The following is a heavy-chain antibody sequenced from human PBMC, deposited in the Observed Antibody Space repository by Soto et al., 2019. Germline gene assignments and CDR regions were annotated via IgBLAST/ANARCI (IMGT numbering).Heavy chain of an antibody. CDR1: GISTSSYW. V-gene: IGHV3-7*03. CDR3: VTGYHSDY. CDR2: IKKDGSEK. J-gene: IGHJ4*02. D-gene: IGHD5-18*01. Sequence: EEQLVESGGALVRPGASLRLSCAASGISTSSYWMGWVRQAPGRGLEWVASIKKDGSEKYYMDSLKGRFTISRDNALNSLYLQMNSLRAEDTAVYFCVTGYHSDYWGQGPLVTVSS.